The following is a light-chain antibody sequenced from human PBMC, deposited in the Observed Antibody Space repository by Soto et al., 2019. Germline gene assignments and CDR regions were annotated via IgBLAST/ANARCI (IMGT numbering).Light chain of an antibody. V-gene: IGKV3-15*01. Sequence: EIVMTQSPATLSVSPGERATLSGSASQSVSNNLAWYQQKPGQAPRLLIYGVSTRATGIPARFSGGGSGTEFTLTISSLKSEDSAVYFCQQYNNWPWTFGQGTKVEIK. CDR1: QSVSNN. J-gene: IGKJ1*01. CDR3: QQYNNWPWT. CDR2: GVS.